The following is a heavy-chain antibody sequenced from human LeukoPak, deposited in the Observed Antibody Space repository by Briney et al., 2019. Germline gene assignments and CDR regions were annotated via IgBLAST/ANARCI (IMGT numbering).Heavy chain of an antibody. D-gene: IGHD6-6*01. CDR2: IYYSGST. CDR3: ARGPETKYSRSTYYFDY. V-gene: IGHV4-39*07. CDR1: GGSISRSSYY. Sequence: SETLSLTCSVSGGSISRSSYYWGWIRQPPGKGLEWIGSIYYSGSTYYTPSLKSRVTISVDTSKNQFSLKLSSVTAADTAVYYCARGPETKYSRSTYYFDYWGQGTLVTVSS. J-gene: IGHJ4*02.